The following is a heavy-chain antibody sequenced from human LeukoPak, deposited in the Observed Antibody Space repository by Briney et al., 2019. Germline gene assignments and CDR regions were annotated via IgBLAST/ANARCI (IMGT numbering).Heavy chain of an antibody. D-gene: IGHD4-11*01. V-gene: IGHV1-8*03. J-gene: IGHJ5*02. CDR3: ARESAKYSNYRCFDP. CDR2: MNPNSGNT. CDR1: GYTFTSYD. Sequence: ASVKVSCKASGYTFTSYDINWVRQATGQGLEWMGWMNPNSGNTGYAQKFQGRVTITRNTSISTAYMELSSLRSEDTAVYYCARESAKYSNYRCFDPWGQGTLVTVSS.